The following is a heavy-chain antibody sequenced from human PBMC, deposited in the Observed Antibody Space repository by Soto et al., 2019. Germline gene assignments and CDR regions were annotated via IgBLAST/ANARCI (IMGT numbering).Heavy chain of an antibody. J-gene: IGHJ4*02. CDR3: ARGGRTVIVY. Sequence: SETLSLTCAVYGGSFSGYYWSWIRQPPGKGLEWIGEINHSGSTNYNPSLKSRVTISVDTSKNQFSLELSSVTAADTAVYYCARGGRTVIVYWGQGTLVTVSS. D-gene: IGHD4-17*01. CDR1: GGSFSGYY. CDR2: INHSGST. V-gene: IGHV4-34*01.